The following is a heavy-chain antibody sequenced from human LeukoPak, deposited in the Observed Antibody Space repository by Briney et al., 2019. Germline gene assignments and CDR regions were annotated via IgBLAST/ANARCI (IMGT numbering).Heavy chain of an antibody. Sequence: GASVTVSCKASGYTFTSYDINWVRQAPGQGLEWMGWMNPNSGNTGYAQKFQGRVTMTRNTSISTAYMELSSLRPEDTAVYYCARGLAPYYYYYMDVWGKGTTVTVSS. V-gene: IGHV1-8*01. CDR2: MNPNSGNT. CDR3: ARGLAPYYYYYMDV. J-gene: IGHJ6*03. CDR1: GYTFTSYD.